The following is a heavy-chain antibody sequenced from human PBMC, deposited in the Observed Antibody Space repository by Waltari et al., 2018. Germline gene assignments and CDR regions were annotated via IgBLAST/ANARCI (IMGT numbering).Heavy chain of an antibody. J-gene: IGHJ3*02. V-gene: IGHV4-4*07. CDR2: IYTSGST. D-gene: IGHD5-18*01. Sequence: QVQLQESGPGLVKPSETLSLTCTVSGGSISRYYGSEIRQPAGKGLEWIGRIYTSGSTNYNPSLKSRVTMSVDTSKNQFSLKLSSVTAADTAVYYCARGYSYGYVYAFDIWGQGTMVTVSS. CDR1: GGSISRYY. CDR3: ARGYSYGYVYAFDI.